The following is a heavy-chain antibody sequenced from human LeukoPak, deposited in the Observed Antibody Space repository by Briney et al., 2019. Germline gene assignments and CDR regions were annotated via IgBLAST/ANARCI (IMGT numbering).Heavy chain of an antibody. CDR1: GDSLSRNNAS. Sequence: SQTLSLTCDLSGDSLSRNNASWNSVRQSPSGCLEWLGRTYYRTKLYTDSAISVKSRITTNPDTSKHQFSLQLNSVTPADPAVYYCARGASSWSVSLFDLWRQGTVVTVSS. J-gene: IGHJ5*02. CDR3: ARGASSWSVSLFDL. D-gene: IGHD6-13*01. CDR2: TYYRTKLYT. V-gene: IGHV6-1*01.